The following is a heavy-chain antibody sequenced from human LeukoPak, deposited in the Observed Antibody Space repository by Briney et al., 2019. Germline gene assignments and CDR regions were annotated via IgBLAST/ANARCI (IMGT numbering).Heavy chain of an antibody. Sequence: KTGGSLRLSCAASGFTFSSYSMNWVRQAPGKGLEWVSSISSSSSYIYYADSVKGRFTISRDNSKNTLYLQMNSLRAEDTAVYYCAKDHQSIAYSELLDYWGQGTLVTVSS. CDR1: GFTFSSYS. CDR3: AKDHQSIAYSELLDY. V-gene: IGHV3-21*01. CDR2: ISSSSSYI. J-gene: IGHJ4*02. D-gene: IGHD2-15*01.